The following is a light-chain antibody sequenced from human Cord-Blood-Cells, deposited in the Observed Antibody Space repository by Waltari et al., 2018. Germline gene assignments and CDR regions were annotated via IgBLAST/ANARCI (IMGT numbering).Light chain of an antibody. J-gene: IGLJ3*02. Sequence: QSVLTQPPSASGTPGQRVTISCSGSSSNIGSNYVYWYQQLPGTAPKLLIYRHQQRPSWVPDLFSGSKSGPSASLAISGLRSEDEADYYCAAWDDSLSGWVFGGGTKLTVL. CDR3: AAWDDSLSGWV. V-gene: IGLV1-47*01. CDR1: SSNIGSNY. CDR2: RHQ.